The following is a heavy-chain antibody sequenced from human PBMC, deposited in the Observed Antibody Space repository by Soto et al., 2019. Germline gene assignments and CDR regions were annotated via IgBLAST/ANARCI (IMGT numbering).Heavy chain of an antibody. J-gene: IGHJ6*02. D-gene: IGHD6-19*01. CDR3: ARDLVVAGTMDYYYGMDV. Sequence: QVQLVQSGAEVKKPGASVKVSCMASGYTITSYGISWVRQAPGQGLEWMGWISAYNGNTNYAQKLQGRVTMTTDTSTSTAYMELRSLRSDDTAVYYCARDLVVAGTMDYYYGMDVWGQGTTVTVSS. V-gene: IGHV1-18*01. CDR2: ISAYNGNT. CDR1: GYTITSYG.